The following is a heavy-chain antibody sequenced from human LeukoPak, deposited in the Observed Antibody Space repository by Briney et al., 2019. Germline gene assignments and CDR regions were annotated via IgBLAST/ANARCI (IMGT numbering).Heavy chain of an antibody. D-gene: IGHD1-26*01. J-gene: IGHJ2*01. CDR3: ARDRGAYSGSYNHWYFDL. CDR1: GYTFTGYY. CDR2: INPNSGGT. Sequence: GASVKVSCKASGYTFTGYYMHWVRQAPGQGLEWMGWINPNSGGTNYAQKFQGRVTMTRDTSISTAYMELSRLRSDDTAVYYCARDRGAYSGSYNHWYFDLWGRGTLVTVSS. V-gene: IGHV1-2*02.